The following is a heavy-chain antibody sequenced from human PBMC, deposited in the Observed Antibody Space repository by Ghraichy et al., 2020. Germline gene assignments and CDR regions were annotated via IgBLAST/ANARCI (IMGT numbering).Heavy chain of an antibody. V-gene: IGHV4-4*02. J-gene: IGHJ5*02. CDR1: GGSISGDNW. Sequence: ESLNISCTVSGGSISGDNWWSWIRQPPGRGLEWIGEVSHTGTTNYNPSLKSRVTMSVDKSSNQFSLRLRSVTAADTAIYYCATDGFTSAWLPVSWFDPWGKGTLVTVSS. CDR2: VSHTGTT. D-gene: IGHD6-19*01. CDR3: ATDGFTSAWLPVSWFDP.